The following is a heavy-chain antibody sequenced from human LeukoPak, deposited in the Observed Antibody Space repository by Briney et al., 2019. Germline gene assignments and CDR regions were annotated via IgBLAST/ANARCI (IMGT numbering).Heavy chain of an antibody. CDR1: GFTFSSYE. V-gene: IGHV3-48*03. CDR2: ISGAGTGI. CDR3: ESANFTDGFCYDY. Sequence: GGSLRLSCPPYGFTFSSYETNWVRQAPGKGLEWVSYISGAGTGIYYADSVKGRFTIPRDNVKDSLYLQMNSLRAQETAVYYDESANFTDGFCYDYWGQGTLVTVSS. J-gene: IGHJ4*02. D-gene: IGHD2-8*01.